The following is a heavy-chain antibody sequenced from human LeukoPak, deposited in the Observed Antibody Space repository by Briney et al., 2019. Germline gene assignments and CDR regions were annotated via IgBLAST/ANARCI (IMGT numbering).Heavy chain of an antibody. V-gene: IGHV1-69*06. CDR2: IIPIFGTA. D-gene: IGHD2-2*01. J-gene: IGHJ6*03. CDR1: GGTFSSYA. CDR3: ARAEYQLLTIYYYMDV. Sequence: ASVKVSCKASGGTFSSYAISWVRQAPGQGLEWMGGIIPIFGTANYAQKFQGRVTITADKSTSTAYMELSSLRSEDTAVYYCARAEYQLLTIYYYMDVWGKGTTVTISS.